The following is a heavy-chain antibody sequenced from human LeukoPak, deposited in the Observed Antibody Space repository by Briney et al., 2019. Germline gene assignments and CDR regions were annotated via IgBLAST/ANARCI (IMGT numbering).Heavy chain of an antibody. V-gene: IGHV4-59*08. D-gene: IGHD6-13*01. J-gene: IGHJ4*02. Sequence: KSSETLSLTCTVSGGSISSYYWSWIRQPPGKGLEWIGYIYYSGSTNYNPSLSSRITMSVDTSKNQFSLKLNSVTAADTAIYYCARRAAALDHWGQGTLVTVSS. CDR2: IYYSGST. CDR1: GGSISSYY. CDR3: ARRAAALDH.